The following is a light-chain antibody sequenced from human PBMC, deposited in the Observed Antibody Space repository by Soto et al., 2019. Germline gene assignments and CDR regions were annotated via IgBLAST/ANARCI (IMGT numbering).Light chain of an antibody. CDR1: SSDVGDYNY. CDR3: CSYAGGYYV. V-gene: IGLV2-11*01. J-gene: IGLJ1*01. Sequence: QSALTQPRSVSGSPGQSVTISCTGTSSDVGDYNYVSWYQQHPGKAPKLMIYDVSKRPSGVPDRFSGSKSGNTASLTISGLQAEDDADYYCCSYAGGYYVFGTGTKLTVL. CDR2: DVS.